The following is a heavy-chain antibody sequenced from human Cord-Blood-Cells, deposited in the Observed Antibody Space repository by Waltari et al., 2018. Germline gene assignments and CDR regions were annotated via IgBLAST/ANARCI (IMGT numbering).Heavy chain of an antibody. CDR2: INHSGST. CDR3: ARDWGSRAFDI. J-gene: IGHJ3*02. Sequence: QVQLQQWGAGLLKPSETLSLTCAVYGGSFSGYYWSWIRQPPGKGLVWIGEINHSGSTNYNPALKCRVTISVDTSKNQFSLKLSSVTAADTAVYYCARDWGSRAFDIWGQGTMVTVSS. CDR1: GGSFSGYY. V-gene: IGHV4-34*01. D-gene: IGHD7-27*01.